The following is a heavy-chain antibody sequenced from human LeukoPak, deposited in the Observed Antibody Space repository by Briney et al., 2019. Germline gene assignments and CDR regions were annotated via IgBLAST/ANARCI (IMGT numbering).Heavy chain of an antibody. J-gene: IGHJ4*02. CDR3: ARGRDGYNY. V-gene: IGHV4-61*09. CDR2: IYTSGST. CDR1: GDSISSGSYS. Sequence: TLSLTCTVSGDSISSGSYSWNWIRQPAGKGLEWIGHIYTSGSTNYNPSLKSRVTISVDTSKNQFSLKLSSVTAADTAVYYCARGRDGYNYWGQGTLVTVSS. D-gene: IGHD5-24*01.